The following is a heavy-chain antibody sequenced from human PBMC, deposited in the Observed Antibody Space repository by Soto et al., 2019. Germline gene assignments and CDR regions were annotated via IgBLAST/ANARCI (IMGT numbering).Heavy chain of an antibody. Sequence: ASVKVSCKASGYTFTRYGISWVRQAPGQGLEWMGWISAYNGKTNSAQQLQGRVTMNTDTSTSTAYLELRSLRSDDTAVYYCARGSGGSSVHFDYWGQGTLVTVSS. CDR2: ISAYNGKT. CDR1: GYTFTRYG. V-gene: IGHV1-18*01. CDR3: ARGSGGSSVHFDY. D-gene: IGHD2-15*01. J-gene: IGHJ4*02.